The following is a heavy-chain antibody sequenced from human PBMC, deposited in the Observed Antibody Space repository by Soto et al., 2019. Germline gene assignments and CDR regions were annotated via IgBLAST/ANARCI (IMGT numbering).Heavy chain of an antibody. D-gene: IGHD6-19*01. CDR3: AREYSSGWYGSWFDP. Sequence: PSETLSLTCAVYGGSFSGYYWSWIRQPPGKGLEWIGEINHSGSTNYNPSLKSRVTISVDTSKNQFSLKLSSVTAADTAVYYCAREYSSGWYGSWFDPWGQGTLVTVSS. CDR1: GGSFSGYY. CDR2: INHSGST. V-gene: IGHV4-34*01. J-gene: IGHJ5*02.